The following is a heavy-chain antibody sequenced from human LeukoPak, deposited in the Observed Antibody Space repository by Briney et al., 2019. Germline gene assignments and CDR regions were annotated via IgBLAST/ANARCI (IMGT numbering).Heavy chain of an antibody. CDR3: AKVLSGWYGDAFDI. Sequence: GGSLRLSCAASGFTFSSYGMYWVRQAPGKGLEWVAVIWYDGSNKYYADSVKGRFTISRDNSKNTLYLQMNSLRAEDTAVCYCAKVLSGWYGDAFDIWGQGTMVTVSS. J-gene: IGHJ3*02. V-gene: IGHV3-33*06. CDR1: GFTFSSYG. CDR2: IWYDGSNK. D-gene: IGHD6-19*01.